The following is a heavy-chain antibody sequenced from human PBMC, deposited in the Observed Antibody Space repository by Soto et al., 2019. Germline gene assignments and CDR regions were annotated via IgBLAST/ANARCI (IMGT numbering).Heavy chain of an antibody. CDR2: IYYSGST. V-gene: IGHV4-59*08. CDR1: GGSISSYY. Sequence: SETLSLTCTVSGGSISSYYWSWIRQPPGKGLEWIGYIYYSGSTNYNPSLKSRVTISVDTSKNQFSLKLSSVTAADTAVYYCARGELSITMVRGGVDYYYYMDVWGKGTTVTVS. CDR3: ARGELSITMVRGGVDYYYYMDV. D-gene: IGHD3-10*01. J-gene: IGHJ6*03.